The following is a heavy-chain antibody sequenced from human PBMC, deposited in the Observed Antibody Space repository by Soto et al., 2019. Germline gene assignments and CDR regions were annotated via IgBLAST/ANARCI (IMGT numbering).Heavy chain of an antibody. J-gene: IGHJ6*02. Sequence: GASVKVSCKASGGTFSSYAISCVRQAPGQGLEWMGGIIPIFGTANYAQKFQGRVTITADESTSTAYMELSSLRSEDTAVYYCARSFPEEGSRTSYYYGMDVWVQGTTVTVSS. D-gene: IGHD1-26*01. CDR3: ARSFPEEGSRTSYYYGMDV. CDR1: GGTFSSYA. V-gene: IGHV1-69*13. CDR2: IIPIFGTA.